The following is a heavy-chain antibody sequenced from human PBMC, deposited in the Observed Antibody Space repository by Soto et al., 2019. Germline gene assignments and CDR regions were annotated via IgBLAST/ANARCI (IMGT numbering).Heavy chain of an antibody. D-gene: IGHD1-7*01. CDR1: GFTFSSYG. CDR2: IWYDGSNK. CDR3: ARDVELELRYYGMDV. Sequence: QVQLVESGGGVVQPGRSLRLSCAASGFTFSSYGMHWVLQAPGKGLEWVAVIWYDGSNKYYADSVKGRFTISRDNSKNTLYLQMNSLRAEDTAVYYCARDVELELRYYGMDVWGQGTTVTVSS. J-gene: IGHJ6*02. V-gene: IGHV3-33*01.